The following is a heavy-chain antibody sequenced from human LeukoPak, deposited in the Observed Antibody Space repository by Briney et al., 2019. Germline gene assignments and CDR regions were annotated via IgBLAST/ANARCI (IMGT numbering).Heavy chain of an antibody. J-gene: IGHJ3*02. CDR2: INPKSGGT. V-gene: IGHV1-2*04. CDR3: ARDRAPASSGWVFDAFDI. Sequence: ASVKVSCKASGYTFTGYYMHWVRQAPGQGLEWMGWINPKSGGTNYAQKFQGWVTMTRDTSISTAYIELGRLRSDDTAVYYCARDRAPASSGWVFDAFDIWGQGTMVTVSS. CDR1: GYTFTGYY. D-gene: IGHD6-19*01.